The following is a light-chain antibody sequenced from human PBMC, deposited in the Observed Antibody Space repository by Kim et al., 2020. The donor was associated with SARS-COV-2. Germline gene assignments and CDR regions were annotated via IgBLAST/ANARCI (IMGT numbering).Light chain of an antibody. V-gene: IGLV2-14*03. Sequence: SITTSCTGTRSDVGGYNYVSWYQQHPGKAPNLMIYDVSNRPSGVSNRFSGSKSGNTASLTISGLQAEDEADYYCSSYTSSSTLEGVFGTGTKSPS. CDR3: SSYTSSSTLEGV. CDR1: RSDVGGYNY. J-gene: IGLJ1*01. CDR2: DVS.